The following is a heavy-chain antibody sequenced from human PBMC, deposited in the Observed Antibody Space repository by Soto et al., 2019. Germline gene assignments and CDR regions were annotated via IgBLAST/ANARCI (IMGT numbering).Heavy chain of an antibody. Sequence: KPSETLSLTCTVSGGSIRDYFWTWIRQPPGKGLEWIGYIYYSGRTNYNPSLKSRVSISVDTSKNHFSLQLSSVTAADTAVYYCARVGGDDFGDSGGFDYWGQGTLVTVSS. CDR2: IYYSGRT. D-gene: IGHD4-17*01. CDR3: ARVGGDDFGDSGGFDY. CDR1: GGSIRDYF. J-gene: IGHJ4*02. V-gene: IGHV4-59*01.